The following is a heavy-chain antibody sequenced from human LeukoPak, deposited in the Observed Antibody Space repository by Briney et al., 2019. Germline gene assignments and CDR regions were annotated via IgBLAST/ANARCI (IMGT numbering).Heavy chain of an antibody. CDR2: INHSGST. CDR3: ARGDFWSGYLSV. CDR1: GFTVSSNY. J-gene: IGHJ6*02. V-gene: IGHV4-34*01. D-gene: IGHD3-3*01. Sequence: GSLRLSCAASGFTVSSNYMSWIRQPPGKGLEWIGEINHSGSTNYNPSLKSRVTISVDTSKNQFSLKLSSVTAADTAVYYCARGDFWSGYLSVWGQGTTVTVSS.